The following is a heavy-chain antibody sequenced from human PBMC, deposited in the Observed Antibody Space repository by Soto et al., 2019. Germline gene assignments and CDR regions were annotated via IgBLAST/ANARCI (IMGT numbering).Heavy chain of an antibody. CDR1: GFTFSSYA. Sequence: HPVGSLRLSCAASGFTFSSYAMSWVRQAPGKGLEWVSAISGSGGSTYYADSVKGRFTISRDNSKNTLYLQMNSLRAEDTAVSYCAKGGGYSYGYEKDYGMDVWGQGTTVTVSS. J-gene: IGHJ6*02. CDR2: ISGSGGST. V-gene: IGHV3-23*01. CDR3: AKGGGYSYGYEKDYGMDV. D-gene: IGHD5-18*01.